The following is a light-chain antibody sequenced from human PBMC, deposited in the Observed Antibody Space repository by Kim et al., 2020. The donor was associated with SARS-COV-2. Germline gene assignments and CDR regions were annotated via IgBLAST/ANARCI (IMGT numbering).Light chain of an antibody. V-gene: IGKV1-39*01. CDR2: GAS. Sequence: DIQMTQSPSSLSASIGDRVTITCRASQSITTYLNWYQQKPGKAPKLLIYGASNLQSGVPSRFSGSGSGTDFTLSISSLQPEDFATYYCQESYRSPPFTFGPGNKVDIK. J-gene: IGKJ3*01. CDR1: QSITTY. CDR3: QESYRSPPFT.